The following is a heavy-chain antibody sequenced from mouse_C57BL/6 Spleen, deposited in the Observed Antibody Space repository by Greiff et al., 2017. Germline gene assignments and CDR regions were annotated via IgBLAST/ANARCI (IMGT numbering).Heavy chain of an antibody. CDR3: TRSDYSNHAWFAY. J-gene: IGHJ3*01. CDR2: IDPETGGT. CDR1: GYTFTDYE. Sequence: QVQLQQSGAELVRPGASVTLSCKASGYTFTDYEMNWVKQTPVNSLEWIGDIDPETGGTAYNQKFKGKAILTADKSSSTAYMGLRSLTSEDSAVYYCTRSDYSNHAWFAYWGQGTLVTVSS. D-gene: IGHD2-5*01. V-gene: IGHV1-15*01.